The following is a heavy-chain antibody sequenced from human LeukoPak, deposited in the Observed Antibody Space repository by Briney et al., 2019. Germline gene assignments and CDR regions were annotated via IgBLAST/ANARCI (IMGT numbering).Heavy chain of an antibody. V-gene: IGHV4-34*01. CDR3: ARGPPRIAARAYYFFYYMDV. CDR2: INHSGST. CDR1: GRSFSGYY. D-gene: IGHD6-6*01. J-gene: IGHJ6*03. Sequence: PSETLSLTCAVYGRSFSGYYWSWIRQPPGKGREWIGEINHSGSTNYNPSLKSRVTISVDTSKNQFSLKLSSVTAADTAVYYCARGPPRIAARAYYFFYYMDVWGKGSTVTVS.